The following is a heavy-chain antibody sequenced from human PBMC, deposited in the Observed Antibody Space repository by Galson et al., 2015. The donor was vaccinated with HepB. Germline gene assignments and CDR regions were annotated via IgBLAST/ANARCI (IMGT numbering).Heavy chain of an antibody. J-gene: IGHJ6*02. CDR2: IYSGGST. V-gene: IGHV3-66*02. Sequence: SLRLSCAASGFTVSSNYMSWVRQAPGKGLEWVSVIYSGGSTYYADSVKGRFTISRDNSKNTLYLQMNSLRAEDTAVYYCARAVSDDYYYYYGMDVRGQGTTVTVSS. CDR1: GFTVSSNY. D-gene: IGHD1-14*01. CDR3: ARAVSDDYYYYYGMDV.